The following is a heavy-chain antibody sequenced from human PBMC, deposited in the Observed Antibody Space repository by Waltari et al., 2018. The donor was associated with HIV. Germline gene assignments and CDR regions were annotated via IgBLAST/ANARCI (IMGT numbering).Heavy chain of an antibody. V-gene: IGHV1-58*02. D-gene: IGHD6-19*01. CDR2: IVVGSGNT. J-gene: IGHJ4*02. CDR3: AAVAYSSGWYGNGDY. Sequence: QMQLVQSGPEVKKPGTSVKVSCKASGFTFPSSAMQWVRQARGQRLEWIGWIVVGSGNTNYAQKFQERVTITRDMSTSTAYMELSSLRSEDTAVYYCAAVAYSSGWYGNGDYWGQGTLVTVSS. CDR1: GFTFPSSA.